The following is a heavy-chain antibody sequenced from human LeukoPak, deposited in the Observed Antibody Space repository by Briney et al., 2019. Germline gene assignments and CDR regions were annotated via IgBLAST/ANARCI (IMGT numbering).Heavy chain of an antibody. J-gene: IGHJ3*02. CDR3: AYSSGTSNAFDI. V-gene: IGHV4-59*08. CDR2: IYYSGST. Sequence: PSETLSLTCTVSGGSLSSYYWSWIRQPPGKGLEWIGYIYYSGSTNYNPSLTSRVTISVDTSKNQFSLKLSSVTAADTAVYYCAYSSGTSNAFDIWGQGTMVTVSS. D-gene: IGHD3-22*01. CDR1: GGSLSSYY.